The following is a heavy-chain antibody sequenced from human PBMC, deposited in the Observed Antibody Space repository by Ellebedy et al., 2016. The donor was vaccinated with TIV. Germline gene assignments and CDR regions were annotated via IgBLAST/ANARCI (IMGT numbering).Heavy chain of an antibody. J-gene: IGHJ4*02. Sequence: SETLSLTCIVSGGSISRYYWSWIRQPPGRGLEWIGNIYYTGTTNYNPSLQSRVTISLDTSKNQFSLRLTSVTAADTAVYYCARVGLFRGEAAATPLFDYWGQGTLVTVSS. CDR2: IYYTGTT. CDR3: ARVGLFRGEAAATPLFDY. V-gene: IGHV4-59*01. CDR1: GGSISRYY. D-gene: IGHD6-13*01.